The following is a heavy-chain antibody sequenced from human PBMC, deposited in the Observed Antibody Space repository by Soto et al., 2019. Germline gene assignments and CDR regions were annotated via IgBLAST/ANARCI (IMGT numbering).Heavy chain of an antibody. Sequence: ASVKVSFKTSGYTFTSYSMHWVRQAPGQRLEWMGWINTGNGNTRYSQKFQGRITITMDASASTVYMELSSLRSEDTAVYYCARMQVPAVGMVVWFDPWGQGTLVTVSS. CDR2: INTGNGNT. V-gene: IGHV1-3*04. D-gene: IGHD6-13*01. CDR1: GYTFTSYS. J-gene: IGHJ5*02. CDR3: ARMQVPAVGMVVWFDP.